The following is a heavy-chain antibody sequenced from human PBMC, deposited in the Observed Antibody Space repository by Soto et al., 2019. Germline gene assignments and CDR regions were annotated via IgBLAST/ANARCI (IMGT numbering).Heavy chain of an antibody. CDR1: GYTFTGYY. D-gene: IGHD2-15*01. CDR3: ARDRSKVAATLRYYYYGMDV. Sequence: ASVKVSCKASGYTFTGYYMHWVRQAPGQGXEWMGWINPNSGGTNYEQKFQGRVTMTRDTSISTAYMELSRLRSDDTAVYYCARDRSKVAATLRYYYYGMDVWGQGTTVTVSS. J-gene: IGHJ6*02. V-gene: IGHV1-2*02. CDR2: INPNSGGT.